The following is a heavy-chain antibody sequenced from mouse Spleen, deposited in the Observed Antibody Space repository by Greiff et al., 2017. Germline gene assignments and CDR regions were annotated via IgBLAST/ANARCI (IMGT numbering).Heavy chain of an antibody. CDR2: ISSGGSYT. CDR3: ARRVYGNYDYFDY. Sequence: EVKLVESGGDLVKPGGSLKLSCAASGFTFSSYGMSWVRQTPDKRLEWVATISSGGSYTYYPDSVKGRFTISRDNAKNTLYLQMSSLKSEDTAMYYCARRVYGNYDYFDYWGQGTTLTVSS. V-gene: IGHV5-6*02. CDR1: GFTFSSYG. D-gene: IGHD2-1*01. J-gene: IGHJ2*01.